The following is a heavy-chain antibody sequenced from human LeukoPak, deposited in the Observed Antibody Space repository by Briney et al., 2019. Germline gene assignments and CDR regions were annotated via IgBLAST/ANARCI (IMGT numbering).Heavy chain of an antibody. CDR3: ARSLVGRSRFDP. CDR2: IIPIFGTA. CDR1: GGTFSIYA. Sequence: SVKVSCKASGGTFSIYAISWVRQAPGQGLEWMGGIIPIFGTANYAQKFQGRVTITADESTSTAYMELSSLRSEDTAVYYCARSLVGRSRFDPWGQGTLVTVSS. V-gene: IGHV1-69*01. J-gene: IGHJ5*02. D-gene: IGHD2-15*01.